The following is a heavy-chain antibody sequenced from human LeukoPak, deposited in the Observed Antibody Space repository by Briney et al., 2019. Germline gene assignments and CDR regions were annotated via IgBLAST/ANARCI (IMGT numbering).Heavy chain of an antibody. CDR3: ARAYSGGHHVFDY. CDR1: GFTFSSYA. Sequence: GGSLRLSCAASGFTFSSYAMHWVRQAPGKGLEWVAVISYDGSNKYYADSVKGRFTISRDISKNTVFMQMDSLTTEDTAVYYCARAYSGGHHVFDYWGQGTLVTVSS. V-gene: IGHV3-30-3*01. D-gene: IGHD1-26*01. CDR2: ISYDGSNK. J-gene: IGHJ4*02.